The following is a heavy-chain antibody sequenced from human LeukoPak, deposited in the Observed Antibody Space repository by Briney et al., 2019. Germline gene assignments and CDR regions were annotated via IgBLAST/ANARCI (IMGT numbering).Heavy chain of an antibody. CDR1: GNYW. D-gene: IGHD2/OR15-2a*01. V-gene: IGHV3-74*01. J-gene: IGHJ4*02. CDR2: INSDGSWT. CDR3: VSFYETY. Sequence: GGSLRLSCAASGNYWMHWVRHAPGKGLVWVSHINSDGSWTSYAESVKGRFTISKDNAKNTVYLQMNSLRAEDTAVYYCVSFYETYWGRGTLVTVSS.